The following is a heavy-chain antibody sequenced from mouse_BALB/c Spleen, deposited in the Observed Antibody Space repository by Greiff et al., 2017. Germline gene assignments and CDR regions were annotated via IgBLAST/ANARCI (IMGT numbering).Heavy chain of an antibody. CDR3: AREYGNYLYYFDY. J-gene: IGHJ2*01. Sequence: VKLMESGPGLVAPSQSLSITCTVSGFSLTSYGVHWVRQPPGKGLEWLGVIWAGGSTNYNSALMSRLSISKDNSKSQVFLKMNSLQTDDTAMYYCAREYGNYLYYFDYWGQGTTLTVSS. CDR2: IWAGGST. D-gene: IGHD2-1*01. CDR1: GFSLTSYG. V-gene: IGHV2-9*02.